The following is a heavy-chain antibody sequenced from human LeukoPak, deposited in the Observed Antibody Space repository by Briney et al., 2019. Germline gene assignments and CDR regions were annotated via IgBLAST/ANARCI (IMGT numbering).Heavy chain of an antibody. CDR3: ARSGFSWRGNFDY. J-gene: IGHJ4*02. Sequence: GGSLRLSCAASGFTFSSYAMNWVRQGPGKGLEWVSGISGSGDTTYYADSVKGRLTISRGNSKNTLYLQMNSLRAEDTAVYYCARSGFSWRGNFDYWGQGTLVTVSS. CDR2: ISGSGDTT. D-gene: IGHD3-16*01. V-gene: IGHV3-23*01. CDR1: GFTFSSYA.